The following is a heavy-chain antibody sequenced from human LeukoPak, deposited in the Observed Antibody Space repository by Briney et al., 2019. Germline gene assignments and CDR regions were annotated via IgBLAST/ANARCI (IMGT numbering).Heavy chain of an antibody. CDR3: ARVVWGLRGTLPVNNWFDP. Sequence: GASVKVSCKASGYTFTSYGISWVRQAPGQGLEWMGWISAYNGNTNYAQKLQGRVTMTTDTSTSTVYMELRSLRSDDTAVYYCARVVWGLRGTLPVNNWFDPWGQGTLVTVSS. D-gene: IGHD1-1*01. V-gene: IGHV1-18*01. CDR2: ISAYNGNT. CDR1: GYTFTSYG. J-gene: IGHJ5*02.